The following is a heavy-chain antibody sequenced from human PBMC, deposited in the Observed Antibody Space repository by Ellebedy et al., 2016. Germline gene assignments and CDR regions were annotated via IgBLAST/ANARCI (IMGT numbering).Heavy chain of an antibody. CDR2: IEQDGNKN. V-gene: IGHV3-7*03. CDR1: AFTFSDYC. J-gene: IGHJ3*02. CDR3: AREFIGYCSGGSCYSDAFDI. D-gene: IGHD2-15*01. Sequence: GGSLRLXXAASAFTFSDYCMAWVRQAPGKGLEWVANIEQDGNKNYFLDSVKGRFTISRDNAKNSLYLQMNSLRAEDTAVYYCAREFIGYCSGGSCYSDAFDIWGQGTMVTVSS.